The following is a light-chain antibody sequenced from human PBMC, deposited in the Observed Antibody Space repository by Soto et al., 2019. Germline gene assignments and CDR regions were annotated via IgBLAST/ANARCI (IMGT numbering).Light chain of an antibody. Sequence: EIVVAQAPSTPSGSPGERAPLSCRASQSVNSNLAWYQQKPGQAPRLLIYGASSRATGIPARFSGSGSGTEFTLTITSLQSEDFAVYYCQQYNSWPRTFGQGTKVDIK. CDR1: QSVNSN. CDR2: GAS. V-gene: IGKV3-15*01. J-gene: IGKJ1*01. CDR3: QQYNSWPRT.